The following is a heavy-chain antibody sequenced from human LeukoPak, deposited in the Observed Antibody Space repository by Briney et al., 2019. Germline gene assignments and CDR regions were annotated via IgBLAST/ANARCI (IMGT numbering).Heavy chain of an antibody. Sequence: SETLSLTCTVSGYSISSGYYWGWIRQPPGKGLEWIGSIYHSGSTYYNPSLKSRVTISVDTSKNQFSLKLSSVTAADTAVYYCARGRTYYDILTGYYNLYFDYWGQGTLVTVSS. J-gene: IGHJ4*02. CDR2: IYHSGST. CDR1: GYSISSGYY. CDR3: ARGRTYYDILTGYYNLYFDY. V-gene: IGHV4-38-2*02. D-gene: IGHD3-9*01.